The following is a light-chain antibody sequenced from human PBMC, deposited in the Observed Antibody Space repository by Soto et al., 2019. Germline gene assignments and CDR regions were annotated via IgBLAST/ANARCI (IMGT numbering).Light chain of an antibody. V-gene: IGKV3-15*01. CDR3: QRYNRWPHA. J-gene: IGKJ4*01. Sequence: EIVMTQSPATLSVSPGERATLSCRASQCIGSTLAWYQQKPGQTPKLLIYDASTRATGVPARFSGGGSGTEFTLTINSLQSEDFAVYYFQRYNRWPHAFGGGTKVDIK. CDR1: QCIGST. CDR2: DAS.